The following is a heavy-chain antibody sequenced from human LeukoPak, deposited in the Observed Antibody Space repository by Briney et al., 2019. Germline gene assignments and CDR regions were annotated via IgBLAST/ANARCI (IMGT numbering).Heavy chain of an antibody. Sequence: SVKVSCKASGGTFSSYAISWVRQAPGQGLEWMGGIIPIFGTANYAQKFQVRVTITADESTSTAYMELSSLRSEDTAVYYCASATAPTYYYDSSGYVHFDYWGQGTLVTVSS. V-gene: IGHV1-69*01. CDR3: ASATAPTYYYDSSGYVHFDY. CDR1: GGTFSSYA. CDR2: IIPIFGTA. J-gene: IGHJ4*02. D-gene: IGHD3-22*01.